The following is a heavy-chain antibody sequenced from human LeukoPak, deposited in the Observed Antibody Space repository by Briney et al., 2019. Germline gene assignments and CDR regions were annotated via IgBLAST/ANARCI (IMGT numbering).Heavy chain of an antibody. J-gene: IGHJ5*02. D-gene: IGHD2-2*02. CDR1: GGSISSSSSY. CDR3: AKFRGYCSSTSCYTGFDP. CDR2: IYYSGST. Sequence: SETLSLTCTVSGGSISSSSSYWGWIRQPPGKGLEWIGSIYYSGSTYYNPSLKSRVTISVDTSKNQFSLKLSSVTAADTAVYYCAKFRGYCSSTSCYTGFDPWGQGTLVTVSS. V-gene: IGHV4-39*01.